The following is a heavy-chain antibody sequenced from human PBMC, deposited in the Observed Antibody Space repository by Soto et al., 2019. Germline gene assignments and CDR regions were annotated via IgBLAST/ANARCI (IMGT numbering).Heavy chain of an antibody. D-gene: IGHD3-22*01. CDR2: IIPIFGTA. V-gene: IGHV1-69*06. Sequence: QVQLVQSGAEVKKPGSSVKVSCKASGGTFSSYAISWVRQAPGQGLEWMGGIIPIFGTANYAQNFQGRVTITADKSTSTTCKELSSLRSEDTAVYYCASGKIVLVWIVPYGMDVWGQGTTVTVSS. CDR1: GGTFSSYA. CDR3: ASGKIVLVWIVPYGMDV. J-gene: IGHJ6*02.